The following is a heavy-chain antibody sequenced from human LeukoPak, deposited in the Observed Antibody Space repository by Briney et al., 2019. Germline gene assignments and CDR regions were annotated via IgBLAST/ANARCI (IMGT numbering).Heavy chain of an antibody. CDR1: GGSISSGGYS. CDR3: ARGGSSGYTLDY. V-gene: IGHV4-30-2*01. CDR2: IYHSGST. Sequence: SETLSLTCTVSGGSISSGGYSWSWIRQPPGKGLEWIGYIYHSGSTYYNPSLKSRVTIPVDRSKNQFSLKLSSVTAADTAVYYCARGGSSGYTLDYWGQGTLVTVSS. J-gene: IGHJ4*02. D-gene: IGHD3-22*01.